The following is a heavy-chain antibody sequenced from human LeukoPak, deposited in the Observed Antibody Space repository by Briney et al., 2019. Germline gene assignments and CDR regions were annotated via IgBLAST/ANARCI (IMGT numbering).Heavy chain of an antibody. D-gene: IGHD2-2*01. Sequence: GASVKVSCKASGGTFSSYAISWVRQAPGQGLEWMGGIIPIFGTANYAQKFQGRVMITADESTSTAYMEMSSLRSEDTAVYYCARARPDIVVVPAANYYYYGMDVWGKGTTVTVSS. CDR1: GGTFSSYA. V-gene: IGHV1-69*13. J-gene: IGHJ6*04. CDR2: IIPIFGTA. CDR3: ARARPDIVVVPAANYYYYGMDV.